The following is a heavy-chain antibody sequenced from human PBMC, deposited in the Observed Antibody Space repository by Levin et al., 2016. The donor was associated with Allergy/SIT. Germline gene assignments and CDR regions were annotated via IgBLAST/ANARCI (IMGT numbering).Heavy chain of an antibody. CDR3: AKEESTWTQVWLWYFDY. V-gene: IGHV3-30*02. Sequence: WIRQPPGKGLEWVAFIRFDGSNKYYSDSVKGRFTISRDNSKNTLYLQMNSLRGEDTAVYYCAKEESTWTQVWLWYFDYWGQGTLVTVSS. CDR2: IRFDGSNK. D-gene: IGHD5-18*01. J-gene: IGHJ4*02.